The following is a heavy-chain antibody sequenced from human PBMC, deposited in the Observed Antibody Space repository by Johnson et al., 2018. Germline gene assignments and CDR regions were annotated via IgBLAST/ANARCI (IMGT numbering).Heavy chain of an antibody. CDR3: ARGDGDYLSLKYTFDI. V-gene: IGHV3-30-3*01. CDR2: ISFDGSNN. Sequence: QVQLQESGGGVVQXGRSXRLXCAASGFIFSNYAMNWVRQAPGKGLEWVAVISFDGSNNFYADSVKGRFTISRDNSKNTLFLQMNRLRVDDTAVYYCARGDGDYLSLKYTFDIWGQGTMVTVSS. D-gene: IGHD4-17*01. J-gene: IGHJ3*02. CDR1: GFIFSNYA.